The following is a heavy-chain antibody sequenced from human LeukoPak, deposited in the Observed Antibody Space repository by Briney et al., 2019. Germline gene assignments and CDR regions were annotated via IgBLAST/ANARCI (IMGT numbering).Heavy chain of an antibody. CDR3: ARGTPTVSAGHY. D-gene: IGHD2-15*01. Sequence: PGRSLRLSSAASTFTVSRDYISWARQAPGKGLEWVSVIYTDGRTFFADFVKGRFTISRDTSKNMLYLQMNSLRVEDTAVYYCARGTPTVSAGHYWGQGTLVTVSS. J-gene: IGHJ4*02. CDR2: IYTDGRT. CDR1: TFTVSRDY. V-gene: IGHV3-53*01.